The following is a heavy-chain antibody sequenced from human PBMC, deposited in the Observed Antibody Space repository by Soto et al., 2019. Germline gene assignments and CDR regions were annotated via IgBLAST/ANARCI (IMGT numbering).Heavy chain of an antibody. CDR3: ARDVLGGYSGYDRRWDFDY. D-gene: IGHD5-12*01. CDR1: GFTFSSYS. Sequence: LRLSCAASGFTFSSYSMNWVRQAPGKGLEWVSSISSSSSYIYYADSVKGRFTISRDNAKNSLYLQMNSLRAEDTAVYYCARDVLGGYSGYDRRWDFDYWGQGTLVTVSS. V-gene: IGHV3-21*01. CDR2: ISSSSSYI. J-gene: IGHJ4*02.